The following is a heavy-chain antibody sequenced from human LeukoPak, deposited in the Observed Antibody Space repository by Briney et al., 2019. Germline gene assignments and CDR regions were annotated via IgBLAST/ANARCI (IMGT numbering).Heavy chain of an antibody. CDR2: INPNSGGT. J-gene: IGHJ6*02. CDR1: GYTFTGYY. D-gene: IGHD1-26*01. V-gene: IGHV1-2*06. Sequence: GASVKVSCKASGYTFTGYYMHWVRQAPGQGLEWMGRINPNSGGTNYAQKFQGRVTMTRDTSISTAYMELSRLRSDDTAVYYCARIGVGATTRAGMDVWGQGTTVTVSS. CDR3: ARIGVGATTRAGMDV.